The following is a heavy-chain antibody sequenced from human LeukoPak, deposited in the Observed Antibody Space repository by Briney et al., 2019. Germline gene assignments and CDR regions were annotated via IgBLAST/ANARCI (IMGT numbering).Heavy chain of an antibody. Sequence: GGSLRLSCAASGFPFSSYAMCWVRQAPGKGLEWVSAISGSGGSTYYADSVKGRFTISRDNSKNTLYLQMNSLRAEDTAVYYCAKDLPRGYSSSWYMAWGQGTLVTVSS. V-gene: IGHV3-23*01. D-gene: IGHD6-13*01. CDR3: AKDLPRGYSSSWYMA. CDR1: GFPFSSYA. J-gene: IGHJ5*02. CDR2: ISGSGGST.